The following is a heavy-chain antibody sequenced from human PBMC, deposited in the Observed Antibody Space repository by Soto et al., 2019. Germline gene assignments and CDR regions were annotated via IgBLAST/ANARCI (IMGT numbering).Heavy chain of an antibody. CDR3: ARGQADQRRDIVVVVAATHKTHFDY. V-gene: IGHV4-34*01. CDR1: GGSFSGYY. Sequence: SDTLSLTCAVYGGSFSGYYWSWIRQPPGKGLEWIGEINHSGSTNYNPSLKSRVTISVDTSKNQFSLKLSSVTAADTAVYYCARGQADQRRDIVVVVAATHKTHFDYWGQGTLVTVSS. CDR2: INHSGST. D-gene: IGHD2-15*01. J-gene: IGHJ4*02.